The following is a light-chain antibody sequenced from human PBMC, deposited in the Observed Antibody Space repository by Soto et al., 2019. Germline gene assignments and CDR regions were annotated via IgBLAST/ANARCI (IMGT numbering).Light chain of an antibody. CDR1: SSNIGAGYD. CDR2: GNS. CDR3: QPYDSSLSGWV. V-gene: IGLV1-40*01. J-gene: IGLJ3*02. Sequence: QSVLTQPPSVSGAPGQRVTISCTESSSNIGAGYDVHWYQQLPGTAPKLLIYGNSNRPSGVPDRFSGSKSGTSAPLAITGLQAEDEADYYCQPYDSSLSGWVFGGGTKLTVL.